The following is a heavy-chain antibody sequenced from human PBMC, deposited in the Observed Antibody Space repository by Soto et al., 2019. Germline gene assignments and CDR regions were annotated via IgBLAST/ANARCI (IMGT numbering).Heavy chain of an antibody. CDR2: INHSGST. D-gene: IGHD6-13*01. CDR1: GGSFSGYY. CDR3: AGEGPLAALGY. Sequence: QVQLQQWGAGLLKPSETLSLTCAVYGGSFSGYYWSWIRQPPGTGLEWIGEINHSGSTNYNPSLKSRVTISVDTSKNQFSLKLSSVTAADTAVDYCAGEGPLAALGYWGQGTLVTVSS. V-gene: IGHV4-34*01. J-gene: IGHJ4*02.